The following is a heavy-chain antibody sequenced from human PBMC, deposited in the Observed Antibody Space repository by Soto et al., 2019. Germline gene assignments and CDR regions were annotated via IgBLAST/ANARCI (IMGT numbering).Heavy chain of an antibody. CDR2: INPSGGST. Sequence: GVSVKVSCKASGYTFNSYYMHWVRQAPGQGLEWMGIINPSGGSTSYAQKFQGRVTMTRDTSTSTVYMELSSLRSEDTAVYYCARGATVVYYFDYWGQGTLVTVSS. CDR1: GYTFNSYY. J-gene: IGHJ4*02. V-gene: IGHV1-46*02. CDR3: ARGATVVYYFDY. D-gene: IGHD4-17*01.